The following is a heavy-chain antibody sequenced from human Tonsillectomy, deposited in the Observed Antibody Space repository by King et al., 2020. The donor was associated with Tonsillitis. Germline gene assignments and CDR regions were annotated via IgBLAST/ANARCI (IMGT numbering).Heavy chain of an antibody. CDR1: GFTFSGSA. V-gene: IGHV3-73*01. CDR2: IRSKANSYAT. J-gene: IGHJ4*02. D-gene: IGHD3-10*01. Sequence: VQLVESGGGLVQPGGSLKLSCAASGFTFSGSAMHWVRQASGKGLEWVGRIRSKANSYATAYAASVKGRFTISRDDSKNTAYLQMISLITEDTAVYYCWVTMVRSDYWGQGTLVTVSS. CDR3: WVTMVRSDY.